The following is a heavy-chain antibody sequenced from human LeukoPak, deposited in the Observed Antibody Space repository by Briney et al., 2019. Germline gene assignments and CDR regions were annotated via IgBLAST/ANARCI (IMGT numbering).Heavy chain of an antibody. J-gene: IGHJ6*02. CDR1: GFTFSDYY. Sequence: GGSLRLSCAASGFTFSDYYMNWIRQAPGKGLEWVSYISSSGSTIYYADSVKGRFTISRDNAKNSLYLQMNSLRAEDTAVYYCAREYYDFWSGYPRGEDFYYYGMDVWGQGTTVTVSS. CDR3: AREYYDFWSGYPRGEDFYYYGMDV. CDR2: ISSSGSTI. V-gene: IGHV3-11*04. D-gene: IGHD3-3*01.